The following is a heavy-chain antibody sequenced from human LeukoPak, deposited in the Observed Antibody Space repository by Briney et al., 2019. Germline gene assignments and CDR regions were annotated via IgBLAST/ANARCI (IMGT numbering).Heavy chain of an antibody. CDR3: ASWGSYRWFPNDAFDI. CDR1: GYTFTGYY. V-gene: IGHV1-2*02. J-gene: IGHJ3*02. Sequence: GASVKVSCKASGYTFTGYYMHWVRQAPGQGLEWMGWINPNSGGTNYAQKFQGRVTMTRDTSISTAYMELSRLRSDDTAVYYCASWGSYRWFPNDAFDIWGQGTMVTVSS. D-gene: IGHD3-16*02. CDR2: INPNSGGT.